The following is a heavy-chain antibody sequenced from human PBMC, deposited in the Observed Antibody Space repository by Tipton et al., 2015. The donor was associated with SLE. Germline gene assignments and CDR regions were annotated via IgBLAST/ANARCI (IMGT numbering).Heavy chain of an antibody. CDR3: AGDRYGGGWYDY. D-gene: IGHD6-19*01. V-gene: IGHV3-66*02. J-gene: IGHJ4*02. CDR2: FFPGGST. CDR1: GFTVNTNY. Sequence: SLRLSCAASGFTVNTNYISWVRQAPGMGLEWVSVFFPGGSTYYADSVRRRFTLSRDNSKNTLYLQMSGLTPEDTAVYYCAGDRYGGGWYDYWGQGTLVTVSS.